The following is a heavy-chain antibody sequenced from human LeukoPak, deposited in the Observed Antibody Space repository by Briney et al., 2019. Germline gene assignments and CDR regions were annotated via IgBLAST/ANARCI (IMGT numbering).Heavy chain of an antibody. CDR3: TRLRLGFLWNPNDY. CDR2: IYPGDSDT. D-gene: IGHD1-1*01. CDR1: GYSFTSYW. J-gene: IGHJ4*02. V-gene: IGHV5-51*01. Sequence: GGSLRLSCKGSGYSFTSYWIGWVRQMPGKGLEWMGIIYPGDSDTRYSPSFQGQVTISADKSISTAYLQWSSLKASDTAMYYCTRLRLGFLWNPNDYWGQGTLVTVSS.